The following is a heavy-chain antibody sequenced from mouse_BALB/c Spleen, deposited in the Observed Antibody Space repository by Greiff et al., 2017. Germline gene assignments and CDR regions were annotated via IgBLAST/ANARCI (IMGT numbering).Heavy chain of an antibody. CDR2: IDPNSGGT. J-gene: IGHJ2*01. CDR3: TRDYGYGFDY. CDR1: GYSFTSYW. V-gene: IGHV1-62-3*01. D-gene: IGHD1-2*01. Sequence: QVQLQQPGAELVKPGASVKMSCKASGYSFTSYWMHWVKQRPGRGLEWLGRIDPNSGGTKYNEKFKSQATLTVDKPSSTAYMQLSSLTSEDSAVYYCTRDYGYGFDYWGQGTTLTVSS.